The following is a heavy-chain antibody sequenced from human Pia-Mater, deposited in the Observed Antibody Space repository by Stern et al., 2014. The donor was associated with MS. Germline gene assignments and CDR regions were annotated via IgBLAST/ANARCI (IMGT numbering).Heavy chain of an antibody. CDR1: GITLSSYW. D-gene: IGHD6-6*01. CDR3: ARSVGSSSDYFDY. J-gene: IGHJ4*02. CDR2: INSDGSST. V-gene: IGHV3-74*02. Sequence: VQLVESGGGLVQPGGSLRLSCAASGITLSSYWMHWVRQATGKGLVWVSRINSDGSSTSYVDSVKGRFTISRDNAKNTLYLQMNSLRAEDTAAYYCARSVGSSSDYFDYWGQGTLVTVSS.